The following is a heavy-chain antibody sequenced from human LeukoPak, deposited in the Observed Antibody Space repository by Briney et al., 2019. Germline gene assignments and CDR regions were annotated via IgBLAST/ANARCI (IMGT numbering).Heavy chain of an antibody. J-gene: IGHJ4*02. CDR3: ARVGGDYVGDYYFDY. CDR1: GYTFTGYY. V-gene: IGHV1-2*04. CDR2: INPNSGGT. D-gene: IGHD4-17*01. Sequence: ASVKVSCKASGYTFTGYYMHWVRQAPGQGLEWMGWINPNSGGTNYAQKFQGWVTMTRDTSISTAYMELSRLRSDDTAVYYCARVGGDYVGDYYFDYWGQGTLVTVSS.